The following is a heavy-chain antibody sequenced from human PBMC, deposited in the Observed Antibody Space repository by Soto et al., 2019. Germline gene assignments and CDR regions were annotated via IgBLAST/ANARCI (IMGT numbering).Heavy chain of an antibody. Sequence: SETLSLTCAVSGGSISSGGYSWSWIRQPPGKGLEWIGYMYHSGSTYYNPSLKSRVTISVDTSKNQFSLKLSSLRPEDTAVYYCVKDLGYAGFCTTTTCAHYWGQGTLVTVPQ. CDR3: VKDLGYAGFCTTTTCAHY. J-gene: IGHJ4*02. D-gene: IGHD2-2*01. V-gene: IGHV4-30-2*05. CDR1: GGSISSGGYS. CDR2: MYHSGST.